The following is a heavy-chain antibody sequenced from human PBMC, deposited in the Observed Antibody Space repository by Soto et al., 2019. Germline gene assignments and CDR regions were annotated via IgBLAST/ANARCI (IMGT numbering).Heavy chain of an antibody. CDR1: GGSISSSSYY. D-gene: IGHD5-18*01. CDR2: IYYSGST. Sequence: SETLSLTCTVSGGSISSSSYYRGWIRQPPGKGLEWIGSIYYSGSTYYNPSLKSRVTISVDTSKNQFSLKLSSVTAADTAVYYCACFFSGGYGYGFYYYGMDVWGKGTTVTVSS. CDR3: ACFFSGGYGYGFYYYGMDV. V-gene: IGHV4-39*01. J-gene: IGHJ6*04.